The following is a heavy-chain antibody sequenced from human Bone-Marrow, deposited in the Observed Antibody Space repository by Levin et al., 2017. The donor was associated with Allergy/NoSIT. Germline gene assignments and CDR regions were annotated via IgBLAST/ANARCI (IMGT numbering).Heavy chain of an antibody. CDR2: INHSGST. Sequence: SETLSLTCAVYGGSFSGYYWSWIRQPPGKGLEWIGEINHSGSTNYNPSLKSRVTISVDTSKNQFSLKLSSVTAADTAVYYCARGEGVVPAATIRDYYYGMDVWGQGTTVTVSS. V-gene: IGHV4-34*01. D-gene: IGHD2-2*01. CDR1: GGSFSGYY. CDR3: ARGEGVVPAATIRDYYYGMDV. J-gene: IGHJ6*02.